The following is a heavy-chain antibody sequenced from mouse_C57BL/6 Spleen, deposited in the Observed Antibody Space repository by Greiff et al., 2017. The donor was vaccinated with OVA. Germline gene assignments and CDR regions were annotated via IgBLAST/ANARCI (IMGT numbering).Heavy chain of an antibody. Sequence: VQRVESGAELVRPGASVTLSCKASGYTFTDYEMHWVKQTPVHGLEWIGAIDPETGGTAYNQKFKGKAILTADKSSSTAYMELRSLTSEDSAVYYCTRYLLRWDFDYWGQGTTLTVSS. D-gene: IGHD2-13*01. CDR2: IDPETGGT. V-gene: IGHV1-15*01. CDR3: TRYLLRWDFDY. CDR1: GYTFTDYE. J-gene: IGHJ2*01.